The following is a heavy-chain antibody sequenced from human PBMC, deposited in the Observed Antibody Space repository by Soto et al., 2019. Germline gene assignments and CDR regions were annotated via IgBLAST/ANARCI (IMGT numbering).Heavy chain of an antibody. J-gene: IGHJ5*02. CDR1: GGYISSYY. D-gene: IGHD1-26*01. CDR2: IYYSGST. Sequence: SETLSLTCTVAGGYISSYYLSWIRQKPGKGLEWIGYIYYSGSTNYNPSLKSRVTISVDTSKNQFSLKLSSVTAADTAVYYCARLRGVLLVGATLSWFDPWGQGTLVTVSS. CDR3: ARLRGVLLVGATLSWFDP. V-gene: IGHV4-59*08.